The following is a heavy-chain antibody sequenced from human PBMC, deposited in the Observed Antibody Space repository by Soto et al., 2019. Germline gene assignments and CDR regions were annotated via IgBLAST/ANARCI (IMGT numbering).Heavy chain of an antibody. D-gene: IGHD6-13*01. CDR3: ARDGAGTSWFDP. J-gene: IGHJ5*02. CDR2: IIPILGIA. V-gene: IGHV1-69*08. CDR1: GGTFSSYT. Sequence: QVQLVQSGAEVKKPGSSVKVSCKASGGTFSSYTISWVRQAPGQGLEWMGRIIPILGIANYAQKFQGRVTMTADKSTSTAYMELSSLRSEDTAVYYCARDGAGTSWFDPWGPGTLVTVSS.